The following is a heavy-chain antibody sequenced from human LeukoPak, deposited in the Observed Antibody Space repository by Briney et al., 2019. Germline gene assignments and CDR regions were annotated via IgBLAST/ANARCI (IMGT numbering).Heavy chain of an antibody. J-gene: IGHJ4*02. CDR3: ATMTTVTPYDY. V-gene: IGHV3-23*01. D-gene: IGHD4-17*01. CDR2: IYENGGTT. CDR1: GFTFRSHA. Sequence: QPGGSLKLSCVGSGFTFRSHAMSWVRQAPEKGLEFVSGIYENGGTTYYADSVKGRFSISRDNSKNTLYLQMNSLRAEDTAVYYCATMTTVTPYDYWGQGTLVTVSS.